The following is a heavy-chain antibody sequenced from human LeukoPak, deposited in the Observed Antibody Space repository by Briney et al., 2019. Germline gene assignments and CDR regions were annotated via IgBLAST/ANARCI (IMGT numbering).Heavy chain of an antibody. D-gene: IGHD6-19*01. V-gene: IGHV3-9*01. J-gene: IGHJ4*02. Sequence: GGSLRLSCAASGFTFDDYAMHWVRQAPGKGLEWVSGISWNSGSIGYADSVKGRFTISRDNAKNSLYLQMNSLRAEGTALYYCAKGGGMYSSGWYAYWGQGTLVTVSS. CDR3: AKGGGMYSSGWYAY. CDR2: ISWNSGSI. CDR1: GFTFDDYA.